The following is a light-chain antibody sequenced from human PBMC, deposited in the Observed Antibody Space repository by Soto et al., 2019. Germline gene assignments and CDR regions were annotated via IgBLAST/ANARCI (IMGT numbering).Light chain of an antibody. Sequence: EIVLTQSPATLSLSPGERATLSCRASQSVSSYLAWYQQKPGQAPTLLIHDASTRATGIPARFSGSGSGTDFTLTISSLEPEDFAVYYCQQRSNWPPITCGQGTRLEIK. V-gene: IGKV3-11*01. CDR2: DAS. CDR1: QSVSSY. J-gene: IGKJ5*01. CDR3: QQRSNWPPIT.